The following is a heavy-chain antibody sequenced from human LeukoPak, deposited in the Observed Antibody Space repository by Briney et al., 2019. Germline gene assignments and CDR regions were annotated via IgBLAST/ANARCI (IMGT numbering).Heavy chain of an antibody. V-gene: IGHV3-30*18. D-gene: IGHD6-13*01. J-gene: IGHJ6*02. CDR1: GFTFSSYG. CDR3: AKDQVESSSWYPSSHYYGMDV. Sequence: GGSLRLSCAASGFTFSSYGMHWVRQAPGRGLEWVAVISYDGSNKYYADSVKGRFTTSRDNSKNTLYLQMNSLRAEGTAVYYCAKDQVESSSWYPSSHYYGMDVWGQGTTVTVSS. CDR2: ISYDGSNK.